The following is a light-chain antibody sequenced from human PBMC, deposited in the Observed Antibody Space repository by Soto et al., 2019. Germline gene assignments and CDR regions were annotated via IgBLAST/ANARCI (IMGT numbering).Light chain of an antibody. V-gene: IGKV1-33*01. CDR3: QQYDSLLT. CDR1: QDISNY. J-gene: IGKJ4*01. CDR2: DTS. Sequence: DIQMTQSPSSLSASVGDRVTISCQASQDISNYLNWYQQKPGKAPKLLIYDTSNLEAGVPSRFSGSGSGTDFTFTISSLQPEDIATYYCQQYDSLLTFGGGTKVEIK.